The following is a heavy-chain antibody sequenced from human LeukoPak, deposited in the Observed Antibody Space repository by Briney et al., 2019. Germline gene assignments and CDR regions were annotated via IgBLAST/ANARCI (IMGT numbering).Heavy chain of an antibody. D-gene: IGHD6-19*01. CDR1: GGSISTHY. CDR2: TYYTGST. J-gene: IGHJ6*02. V-gene: IGHV4-59*08. Sequence: SETLSLTCTVSGGSISTHYWSWIRQPPGKGLEWIGYTYYTGSTNYNPSLKSRVTISVDTFKNQFSLKLSSVTAADTAVYYCAGASSGWANGMDVWGQGTTVTVSS. CDR3: AGASSGWANGMDV.